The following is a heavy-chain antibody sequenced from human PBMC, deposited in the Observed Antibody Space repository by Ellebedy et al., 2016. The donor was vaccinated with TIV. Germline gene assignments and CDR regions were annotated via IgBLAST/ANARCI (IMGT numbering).Heavy chain of an antibody. CDR2: IDPSDPSGSYT. CDR3: ARMDYDDDWGRIYNGLDA. V-gene: IGHV5-10-1*04. J-gene: IGHJ6*01. D-gene: IGHD3-16*01. CDR1: GYSFIHYW. Sequence: GESLKISXKASGYSFIHYWISWVRQMPGKGLEWMGRIDPSDPSGSYTNYGPSFQGQVTISVDKSISTAYLQWSSLKASDTAIYYCARMDYDDDWGRIYNGLDAWGQGTTVTVSS.